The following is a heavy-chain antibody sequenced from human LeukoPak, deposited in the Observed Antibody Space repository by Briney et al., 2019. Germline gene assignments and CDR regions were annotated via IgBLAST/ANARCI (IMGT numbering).Heavy chain of an antibody. D-gene: IGHD6-13*01. CDR2: ISGSTIL. Sequence: GGSLRLSCAASGSTFSNYNMNWVRQAPGKGLEWVSYISGSTILYYADSVKGRFTISRDNAKNSLYLQMISLRAEDTAVYYCARETLSSSWTYDYWGQGTLVTVSS. CDR1: GSTFSNYN. V-gene: IGHV3-48*01. CDR3: ARETLSSSWTYDY. J-gene: IGHJ4*02.